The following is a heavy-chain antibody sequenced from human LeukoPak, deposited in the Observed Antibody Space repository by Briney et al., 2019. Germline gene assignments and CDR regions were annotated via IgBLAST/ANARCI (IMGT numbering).Heavy chain of an antibody. CDR2: ISSSSSYI. CDR1: GFTFSSYA. V-gene: IGHV3-21*01. J-gene: IGHJ4*02. D-gene: IGHD2-15*01. CDR3: ARSPVYCSGGSCYSGYDY. Sequence: GGSLRLSCAASGFTFSSYATSWVRQAPGKGLEWVSSISSSSSYIYYADSVKGRFTISRDNAKNSLYLQMNSLRAEDTAVYYCARSPVYCSGGSCYSGYDYWGQGTLVTVSS.